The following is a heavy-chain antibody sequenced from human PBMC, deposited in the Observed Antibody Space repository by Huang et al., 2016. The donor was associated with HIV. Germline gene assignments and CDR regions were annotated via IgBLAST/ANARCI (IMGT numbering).Heavy chain of an antibody. Sequence: VESGGDAVQSGRSLRLSCRGSGFIFNDFAINWFRQSPRKGLEWIGFVRSIAFGGASKSAPSVKDRFSVSRDEAKNVAFLQMENLQVDDTAVYYCSPTGDDYFYYYMDVWGNGTTVIVS. CDR3: SPTGDDYFYYYMDV. J-gene: IGHJ6*03. CDR1: GFIFNDFA. CDR2: VRSIAFGGAS. V-gene: IGHV3-49*03. D-gene: IGHD4-17*01.